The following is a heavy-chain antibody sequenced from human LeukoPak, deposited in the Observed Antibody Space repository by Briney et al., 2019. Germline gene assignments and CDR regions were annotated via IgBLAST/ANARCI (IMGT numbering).Heavy chain of an antibody. CDR2: IWYDGSNE. D-gene: IGHD1-1*01. Sequence: PGGSLRLSCAASGFTFSNYGMHWVRQAPGKGLEWVAVIWYDGSNEYYADSVKGRFTISRDSSKNTLYLQMNSLRAEDTAVYYCARGTTDFDYWGQGTLVTVSS. J-gene: IGHJ4*02. CDR1: GFTFSNYG. CDR3: ARGTTDFDY. V-gene: IGHV3-33*01.